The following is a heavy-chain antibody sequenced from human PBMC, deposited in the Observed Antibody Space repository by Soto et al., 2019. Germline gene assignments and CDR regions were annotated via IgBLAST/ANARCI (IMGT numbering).Heavy chain of an antibody. D-gene: IGHD2-8*02. Sequence: SETLSLTCAVYGGSFSGYYWSWIRQPPGKGLEWVGEINHSGSTNYNPSLKSRVTISVDTSKNQFSLKLSSVTAADTAVYYCARDKITGLFDYWGQGTLVTVSS. V-gene: IGHV4-34*01. CDR3: ARDKITGLFDY. CDR2: INHSGST. J-gene: IGHJ4*02. CDR1: GGSFSGYY.